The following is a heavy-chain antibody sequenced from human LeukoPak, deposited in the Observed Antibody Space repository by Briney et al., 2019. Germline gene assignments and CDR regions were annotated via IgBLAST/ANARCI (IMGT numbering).Heavy chain of an antibody. V-gene: IGHV3-7*01. CDR2: IKPDGNEK. Sequence: GGSLRLSCAASGFTFSSYWMSWVRQAPGKGLEWVANIKPDGNEKYYLDSVKGRFTISRDNAKNSLYLQMNSLRAEDTAVYYCARGSYYYDSSGYFPFDYWGQGTLVTVSS. CDR1: GFTFSSYW. J-gene: IGHJ4*02. D-gene: IGHD3-22*01. CDR3: ARGSYYYDSSGYFPFDY.